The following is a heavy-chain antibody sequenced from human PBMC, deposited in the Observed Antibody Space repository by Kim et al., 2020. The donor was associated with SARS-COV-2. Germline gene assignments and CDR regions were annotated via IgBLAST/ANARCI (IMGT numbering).Heavy chain of an antibody. J-gene: IGHJ4*02. CDR2: IKSKTDGGTT. CDR1: GFTFSNAW. V-gene: IGHV3-15*01. D-gene: IGHD3-9*01. CDR3: TTDWDDILTGYVFDY. Sequence: GGSLRLSCAASGFTFSNAWMSWVRQAPGKGLEWVGRIKSKTDGGTTDYAAPVKGRFTISRDDSKNTLYLQMNSLKTEDTAVYYCTTDWDDILTGYVFDYWGQGTLVTVSS.